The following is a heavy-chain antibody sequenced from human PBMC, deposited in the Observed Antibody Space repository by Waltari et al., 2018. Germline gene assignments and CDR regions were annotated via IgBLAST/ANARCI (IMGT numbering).Heavy chain of an antibody. V-gene: IGHV4-34*01. CDR1: GGSFSGYY. Sequence: QVQLQQWGAGLLKPSETLSLTCAVYGGSFSGYYWSWIRQPPGKGLEWIGEINHSGNTNYNPSLKSRVTISVDTSKNQFSLKLSSVTAADTAVYYCARGRGKAHKGFDYWGQGTLVTVSS. CDR3: ARGRGKAHKGFDY. J-gene: IGHJ4*02. CDR2: INHSGNT.